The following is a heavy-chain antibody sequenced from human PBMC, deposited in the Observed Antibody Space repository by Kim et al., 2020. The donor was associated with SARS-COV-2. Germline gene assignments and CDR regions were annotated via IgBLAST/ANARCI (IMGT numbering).Heavy chain of an antibody. CDR1: GFTFSTNA. CDR3: AKLGAGDSFLNTFHV. CDR2: ITGSSGSR. V-gene: IGHV3-23*01. J-gene: IGHJ3*01. D-gene: IGHD3-16*01. Sequence: GGSLRLSCAASGFTFSTNAMSWVRQAPGKGLEWVSTITGSSGSRYYADSVKGRFTSSRDNSRNTLYLQMNSLRAEDTAVYYCAKLGAGDSFLNTFHVWG.